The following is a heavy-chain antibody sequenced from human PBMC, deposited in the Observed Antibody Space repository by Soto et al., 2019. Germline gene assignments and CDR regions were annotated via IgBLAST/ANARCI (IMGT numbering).Heavy chain of an antibody. CDR2: IYYSGST. V-gene: IGHV4-31*03. CDR3: AREPRSVDTAMANFDY. Sequence: QVQLQESGPGLVKPSQTLSLTCTVSGGSISSGGYYWSWIRQHPGKGLEWIGYIYYSGSTYYNPSLTSRVTISVDTSKNQFSLKLSSVTAADTAVYYCAREPRSVDTAMANFDYWGQGTLVTVSS. CDR1: GGSISSGGYY. J-gene: IGHJ4*02. D-gene: IGHD5-18*01.